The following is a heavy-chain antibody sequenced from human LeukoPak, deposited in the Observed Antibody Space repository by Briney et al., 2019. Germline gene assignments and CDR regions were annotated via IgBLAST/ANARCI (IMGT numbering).Heavy chain of an antibody. CDR1: GGTFSSYA. Sequence: GASVKVSCKASGGTFSSYAISWVRQAPGQGLEWMGGIIPIFGTANYAQKFQGRVTITADESTSTAYMELSSLRSEDTAVYYCAIPYSSFVGHFDYWGQGTLVTVSS. V-gene: IGHV1-69*13. D-gene: IGHD5-18*01. CDR2: IIPIFGTA. CDR3: AIPYSSFVGHFDY. J-gene: IGHJ4*02.